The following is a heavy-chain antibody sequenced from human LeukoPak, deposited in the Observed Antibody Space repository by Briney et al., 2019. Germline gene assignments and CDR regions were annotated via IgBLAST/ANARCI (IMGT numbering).Heavy chain of an antibody. J-gene: IGHJ4*02. D-gene: IGHD3-22*01. Sequence: SETLSLTCAVYGGSFSGYYWSWIRQPPGKGLEWIGEINHSGSTNYNPSLKSRVTISVDTSKNQFSLKLSSVTAADTAVYYRATSSGYFSRRPYYFDYWGQGTLVTVSS. CDR1: GGSFSGYY. CDR3: ATSSGYFSRRPYYFDY. CDR2: INHSGST. V-gene: IGHV4-34*01.